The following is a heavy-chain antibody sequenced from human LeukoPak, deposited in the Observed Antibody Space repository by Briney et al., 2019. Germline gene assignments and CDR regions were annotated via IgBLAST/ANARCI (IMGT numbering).Heavy chain of an antibody. CDR3: ARGSEQWLTYFDY. CDR2: IYTSGSP. CDR1: GGSISSNS. V-gene: IGHV4-4*07. D-gene: IGHD6-19*01. J-gene: IGHJ4*02. Sequence: SETLSLTCTVSGGSISSNSWSWTRQPAGKGLEWIGHIYTSGSPNYNPSLGSRVTMSVDTSKNQISLKLSSVTAADTAVYYCARGSEQWLTYFDYWGQGTLVTVSS.